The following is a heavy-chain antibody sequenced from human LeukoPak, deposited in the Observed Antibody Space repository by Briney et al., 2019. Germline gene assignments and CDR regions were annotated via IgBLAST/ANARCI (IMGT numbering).Heavy chain of an antibody. D-gene: IGHD6-25*01. J-gene: IGHJ5*01. CDR3: ARRQAAAVNWFDS. Sequence: GESLKISCKGSGYSFSNYWIAWVRQMPGKGLEWMGIIYPGDSDTKYSRSFQGQVIISADKSTTTAYLQWSSLKASDTAMYYCARRQAAAVNWFDSWGQGTLVTVSS. V-gene: IGHV5-51*01. CDR2: IYPGDSDT. CDR1: GYSFSNYW.